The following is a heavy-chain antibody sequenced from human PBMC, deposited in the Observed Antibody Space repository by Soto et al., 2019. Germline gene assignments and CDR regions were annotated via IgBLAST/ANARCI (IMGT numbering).Heavy chain of an antibody. J-gene: IGHJ6*02. CDR1: GYTFTSYY. V-gene: IGHV1-46*01. Sequence: ASVKVSCKASGYTFTSYYMHWVRQAPGQGLEWMGIINPSGGSTSYAQKFQGRVTMTRDTSTSTVYMELSSLRSEDTAVYYCARDLIDDWSGYYSGSGWSSGGMDVCGQRTTFTVSS. CDR3: ARDLIDDWSGYYSGSGWSSGGMDV. D-gene: IGHD3-3*01. CDR2: INPSGGST.